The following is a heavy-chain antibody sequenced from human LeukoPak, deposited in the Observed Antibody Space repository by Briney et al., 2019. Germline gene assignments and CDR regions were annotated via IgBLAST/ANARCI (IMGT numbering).Heavy chain of an antibody. Sequence: GGSLRLSCAASGFTFSSLGMPWVRQAPGKGLEWVAFVLYDGSTKYYAVSVKGRFTISRDNSKNTLYLQMNSLRADDTAVYYCVKPEQWLVFASWGQGTLVTVSS. J-gene: IGHJ5*01. CDR3: VKPEQWLVFAS. CDR2: VLYDGSTK. CDR1: GFTFSSLG. D-gene: IGHD5-12*01. V-gene: IGHV3-30*02.